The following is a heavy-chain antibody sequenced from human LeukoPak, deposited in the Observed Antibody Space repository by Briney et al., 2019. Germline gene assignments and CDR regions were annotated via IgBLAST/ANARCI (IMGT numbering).Heavy chain of an antibody. V-gene: IGHV4-31*03. J-gene: IGHJ3*02. Sequence: SETLSLTCTVSGGSISSGGYYWSWIRQHPGKGLEWIGNIYYNGSTHYNPSLKSRITISVDTSKNQFSLKMSPVTAADTAVYYCARSATKSYSGAFDIWGQGTMVTVSS. CDR3: ARSATKSYSGAFDI. D-gene: IGHD1-26*01. CDR1: GGSISSGGYY. CDR2: IYYNGST.